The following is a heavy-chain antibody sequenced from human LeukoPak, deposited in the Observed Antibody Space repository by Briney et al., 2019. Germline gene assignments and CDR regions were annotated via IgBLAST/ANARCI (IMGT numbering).Heavy chain of an antibody. V-gene: IGHV3-23*01. J-gene: IGHJ4*02. CDR2: ISGSGGNT. CDR3: AKAPRYYYDSSNYPTWYYFDY. Sequence: GGSLRLSCAASGFTFSSHAMSWVRQAPGKGLEWVSAISGSGGNTYYADSVKGRFTISRDNSKNTLYLQMNSLRAGDTAVCYCAKAPRYYYDSSNYPTWYYFDYWGQGTLVTVSS. D-gene: IGHD3-22*01. CDR1: GFTFSSHA.